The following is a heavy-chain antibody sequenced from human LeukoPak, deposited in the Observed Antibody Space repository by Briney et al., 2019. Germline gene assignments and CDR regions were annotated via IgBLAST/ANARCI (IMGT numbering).Heavy chain of an antibody. V-gene: IGHV3-74*01. D-gene: IGHD1-1*01. CDR3: ARGASGHSSNWNFPYYYYYMDV. CDR1: GFTFSSYW. Sequence: PGGSLRLSCAASGFTFSSYWMHWVRQAPGKGLVWVSRINSDGSSTSYGDSVKGRFTISRDNAKNTLYLQMNSLRDDDTAMYYCARGASGHSSNWNFPYYYYYMDVWGKGTTVTISS. J-gene: IGHJ6*03. CDR2: INSDGSST.